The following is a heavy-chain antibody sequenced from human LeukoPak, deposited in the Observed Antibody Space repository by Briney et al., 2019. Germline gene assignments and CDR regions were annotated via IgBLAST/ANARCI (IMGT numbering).Heavy chain of an antibody. CDR3: AGLVVGTATIDY. D-gene: IGHD2-21*02. CDR2: IFYSGST. CDR1: GGSISSSNYY. Sequence: SETLSLTCIVSGGSISSSNYYWGWIRQPPGKGLEWIGNIFYSGSTHYNPSLKSRVTISVDTSKNQFSLKPNSVTAADTAVYHCAGLVVGTATIDYWGQGTLVTVSS. J-gene: IGHJ4*02. V-gene: IGHV4-39*01.